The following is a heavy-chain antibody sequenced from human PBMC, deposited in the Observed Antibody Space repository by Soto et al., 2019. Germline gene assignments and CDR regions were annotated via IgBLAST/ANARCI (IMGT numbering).Heavy chain of an antibody. CDR3: ARDQREKWFGELDFDY. Sequence: QVQLVESGGGVVQPGRSLRLSCKASGFTFSNSGMHWVRQAPGKGLEWVAVIWHDGSHQYYADSVKGRFTISRDNSNNTVFLQMNALRAEDTAVYYCARDQREKWFGELDFDYWGQGTLVTVSS. D-gene: IGHD3-10*01. V-gene: IGHV3-33*01. CDR2: IWHDGSHQ. CDR1: GFTFSNSG. J-gene: IGHJ4*02.